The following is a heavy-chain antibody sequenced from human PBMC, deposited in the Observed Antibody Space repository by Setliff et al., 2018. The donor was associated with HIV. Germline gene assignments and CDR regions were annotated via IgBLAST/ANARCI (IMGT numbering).Heavy chain of an antibody. CDR2: MNPNSGNT. CDR3: ARERLSRLGFDY. D-gene: IGHD1-1*01. V-gene: IGHV1-8*01. J-gene: IGHJ4*02. Sequence: ASVKVSCKASGYTFTSYDINWVRQATGQGLEWMGWMNPNSGNTGYAQKFQGRVTITRDMSTSTAYMELSSLRSEDTAVYYCARERLSRLGFDYWGQGTLVTVSS. CDR1: GYTFTSYD.